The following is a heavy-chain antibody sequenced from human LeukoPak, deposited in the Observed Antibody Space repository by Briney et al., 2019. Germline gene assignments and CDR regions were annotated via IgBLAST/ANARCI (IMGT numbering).Heavy chain of an antibody. J-gene: IGHJ4*02. CDR2: IYYSGST. CDR1: GGSISSYY. CDR3: ARHSQAGYYSDSSGYYYFDY. V-gene: IGHV4-59*08. Sequence: PETLSLTCTVSGGSISSYYWSWIRQPPGKGLEWIGYIYYSGSTNYNPSLWSRVTISVDTSKNQFSLKLSSVTAADTAVYYCARHSQAGYYSDSSGYYYFDYWGQGSLVTVSS. D-gene: IGHD3-22*01.